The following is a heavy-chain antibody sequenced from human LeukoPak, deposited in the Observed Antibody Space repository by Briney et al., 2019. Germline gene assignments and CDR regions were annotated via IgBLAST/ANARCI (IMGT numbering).Heavy chain of an antibody. Sequence: GGSLRLSCTASGFTFSHYALHWVRQAPGKGLEWVAVIWNDGSDKYYGDSVKGRFTISRDNSKKTVYLQLSSLRVEDTAVYYCAKDAERGFDFSNSLQSWGQGTLVTVSS. CDR2: IWNDGSDK. J-gene: IGHJ4*02. V-gene: IGHV3-33*06. D-gene: IGHD4-11*01. CDR3: AKDAERGFDFSNSLQS. CDR1: GFTFSHYA.